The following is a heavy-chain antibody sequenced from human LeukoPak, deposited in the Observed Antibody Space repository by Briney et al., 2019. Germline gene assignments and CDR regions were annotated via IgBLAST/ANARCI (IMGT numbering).Heavy chain of an antibody. CDR2: IYYIGST. J-gene: IGHJ3*02. V-gene: IGHV4-59*01. CDR3: ARDYAFDI. Sequence: SATLSLTCTVSGDSISSYYWSWIRQPPGKGLEWIGYIYYIGSTNYNPSLKSRVTISVDTSKNQFSLKLSSVTAADTAVYYCARDYAFDIWGQGTMVTVSS. CDR1: GDSISSYY.